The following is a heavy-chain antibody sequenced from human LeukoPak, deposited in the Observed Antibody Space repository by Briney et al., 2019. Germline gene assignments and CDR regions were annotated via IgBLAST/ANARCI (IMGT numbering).Heavy chain of an antibody. CDR3: ARGGIVVVPAAIPYYYYGMDV. CDR2: IIPIFGTA. CDR1: GGTFSSYA. D-gene: IGHD2-2*02. Sequence: ASVKVSCKASGGTFSSYAISWVRQAPGQRLEWMGGIIPIFGTANYAQKFQGRVTITADESTSTAYMELSSLRSEDTAVYYCARGGIVVVPAAIPYYYYGMDVWGQGTTVTVSS. V-gene: IGHV1-69*13. J-gene: IGHJ6*02.